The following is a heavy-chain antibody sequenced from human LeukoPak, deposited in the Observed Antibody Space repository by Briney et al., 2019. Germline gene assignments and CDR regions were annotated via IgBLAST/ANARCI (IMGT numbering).Heavy chain of an antibody. CDR1: GYTFSSYA. CDR2: VCGSGGST. Sequence: GGSLRLSCAASGYTFSSYAMNWVRQAPGKGLEWVSAVCGSGGSTYYADSVKGRFTISRDNSQHTLYLQMNSLRADDTAVYYCATDQKYTGTYFSPRYWGQGTPVTVSS. V-gene: IGHV3-23*01. CDR3: ATDQKYTGTYFSPRY. D-gene: IGHD1-26*01. J-gene: IGHJ4*02.